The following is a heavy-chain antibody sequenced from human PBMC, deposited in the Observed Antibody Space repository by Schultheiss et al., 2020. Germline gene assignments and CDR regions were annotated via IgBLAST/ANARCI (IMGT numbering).Heavy chain of an antibody. CDR3: ARVYSGSHSRGGYYHGMDV. CDR2: INHSGST. CDR1: GGSFSGYY. D-gene: IGHD5-12*01. V-gene: IGHV4-34*01. Sequence: SETLSLTCAVYGGSFSGYYWSWIRQPPGKGLEWIGEINHSGSTNYNPSLKSRVTISVDTSKNQFSLKLSSVTAADTAVYYCARVYSGSHSRGGYYHGMDVWGKGTTVTVSS. J-gene: IGHJ6*04.